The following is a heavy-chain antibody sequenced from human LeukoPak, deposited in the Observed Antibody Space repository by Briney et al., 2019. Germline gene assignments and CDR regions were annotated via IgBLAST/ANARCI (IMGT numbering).Heavy chain of an antibody. V-gene: IGHV1-46*02. J-gene: IGHJ4*02. CDR2: INPSGGGT. Sequence: ASVKVSCRASGYTFNNYYMYWVRQAPGQGLEWMGMINPSGGGTSYAQKFQGRVTMTRDTSTRTVYMEVSSLKPEDTAVYYCARQGAYSSAIGMGYWGQGTLVTVSS. D-gene: IGHD6-19*01. CDR3: ARQGAYSSAIGMGY. CDR1: GYTFNNYY.